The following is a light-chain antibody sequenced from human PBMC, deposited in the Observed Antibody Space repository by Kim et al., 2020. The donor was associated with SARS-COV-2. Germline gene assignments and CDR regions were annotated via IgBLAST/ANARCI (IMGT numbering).Light chain of an antibody. V-gene: IGKV3-15*01. Sequence: EIVMTQSPATLSVSPGERATLSCRASQSVSSNLAWYQQKPRQAPRRLIYDASTRATGIPARFISSRCGREFTTNISSRRSDDFAVVYCRQQYGRPLTFGRGTKLEI. CDR1: QSVSSN. CDR3: RQQYGRPLT. CDR2: DAS. J-gene: IGKJ2*01.